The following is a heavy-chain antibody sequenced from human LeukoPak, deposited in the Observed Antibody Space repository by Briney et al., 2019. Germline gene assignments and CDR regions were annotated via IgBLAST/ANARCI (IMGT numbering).Heavy chain of an antibody. CDR2: ISGSGGST. D-gene: IGHD5-18*01. CDR3: AKDLVGSYGPNLCYFDY. V-gene: IGHV3-23*01. J-gene: IGHJ4*02. Sequence: PGGSLRLSCAASGFTFSSYAMSWVRQAPGKGLEWVSAISGSGGSTYYADSVKGRFTISRDNSKNTLYLQMNSLRAEDTAVYYCAKDLVGSYGPNLCYFDYWGQGTLVTVSS. CDR1: GFTFSSYA.